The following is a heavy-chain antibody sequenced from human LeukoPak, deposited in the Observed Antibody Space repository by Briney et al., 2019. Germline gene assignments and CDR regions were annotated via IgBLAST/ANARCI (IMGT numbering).Heavy chain of an antibody. D-gene: IGHD6-19*01. CDR1: GGSLSGFH. V-gene: IGHV4-34*09. J-gene: IGHJ5*02. Sequence: SETLSLTCALYGGSLSGFHWTWIRQPPGKGLEWIGYIYYSGSTYYNPSLKSRVTISVDTSKNQFSLKLNSVTAADTAVYYCARKDSSVGPDEPFDPWGQGTLVTVSS. CDR3: ARKDSSVGPDEPFDP. CDR2: IYYSGST.